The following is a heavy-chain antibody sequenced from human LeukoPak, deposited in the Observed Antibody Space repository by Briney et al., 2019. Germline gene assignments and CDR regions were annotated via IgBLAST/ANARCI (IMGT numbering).Heavy chain of an antibody. CDR2: IYYSGST. D-gene: IGHD6-13*01. J-gene: IGHJ3*02. CDR3: ARLDIAAAGTLYDAFDI. Sequence: SETLSLTRTVSGGSITSSSYYSGWIRHPPWKGLEWLGSIYYSGSTYYNPSLKSRVTISVDTSKNQFSLKLSSVTAADTAVYYCARLDIAAAGTLYDAFDIWGQGTMVTVSS. CDR1: GGSITSSSYY. V-gene: IGHV4-39*01.